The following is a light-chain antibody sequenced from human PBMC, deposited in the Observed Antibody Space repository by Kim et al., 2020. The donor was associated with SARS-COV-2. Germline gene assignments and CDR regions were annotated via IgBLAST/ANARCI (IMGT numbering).Light chain of an antibody. CDR2: ATS. Sequence: SASVGDRVTITCRTSQGISVYLACFQQQPGNAPKLLIYATSTLQGGVPSRFSGSGSGTEFTLTIGSLQPEDFATYYCQQLNSYPPTFGQGTKLEI. V-gene: IGKV1-9*01. J-gene: IGKJ2*01. CDR3: QQLNSYPPT. CDR1: QGISVY.